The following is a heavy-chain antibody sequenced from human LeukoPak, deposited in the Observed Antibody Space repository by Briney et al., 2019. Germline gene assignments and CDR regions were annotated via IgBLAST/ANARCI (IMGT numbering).Heavy chain of an antibody. V-gene: IGHV3-21*01. CDR2: ISSSSSYI. J-gene: IGHJ4*02. CDR1: GFTFSSYS. Sequence: GGSLRLSCAASGFTFSSYSMNWVRQAPGKGLEWVSSISSSSSYIYYADSVKGRFTISRDNAKNSLYLQMNSLRAEDTAVYYCARVMSSSSSGDDYWGQGTLVTVPS. CDR3: ARVMSSSSSGDDY. D-gene: IGHD6-6*01.